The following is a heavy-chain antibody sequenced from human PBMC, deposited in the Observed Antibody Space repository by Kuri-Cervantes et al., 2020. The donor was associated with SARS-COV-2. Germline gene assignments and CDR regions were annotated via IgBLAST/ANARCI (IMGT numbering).Heavy chain of an antibody. CDR3: ARHTIFGAHDAFDI. CDR2: IIPILGTA. Sequence: SVKVSCKASGGTFSSYAISWVRQAPGQGLEWMGRIIPILGTANYAQKFQGRVTITADESTSTAYMELSSLRSEDTAVYYCARHTIFGAHDAFDIWGQGTMVTVSS. V-gene: IGHV1-69*11. D-gene: IGHD3-3*01. CDR1: GGTFSSYA. J-gene: IGHJ3*02.